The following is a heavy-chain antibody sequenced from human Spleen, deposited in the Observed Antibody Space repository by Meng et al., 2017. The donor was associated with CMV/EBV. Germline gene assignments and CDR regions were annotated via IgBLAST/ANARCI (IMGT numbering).Heavy chain of an antibody. J-gene: IGHJ5*02. CDR1: TSVVG. CDR2: IYWDDDE. CDR3: AHRRRDFDFWSGDSNWFDP. Sequence: TSVVGVGWIRPPPGKALEWLALIYWDDDERYSPSLKSRLTITKDTSKNQVFLTMTNMDPVDTATYYCAHRRRDFDFWSGDSNWFDPWGQGILVTVSS. V-gene: IGHV2-5*02. D-gene: IGHD3-3*01.